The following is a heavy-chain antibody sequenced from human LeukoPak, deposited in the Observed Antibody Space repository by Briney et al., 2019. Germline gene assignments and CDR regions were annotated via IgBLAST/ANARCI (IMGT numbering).Heavy chain of an antibody. CDR3: ASFRRSSTD. CDR1: GYSISSGHY. D-gene: IGHD2/OR15-2a*01. V-gene: IGHV4-38-2*02. J-gene: IGHJ4*02. CDR2: IYHSGST. Sequence: KPSETLSLTCTVSGYSISSGHYWGWIRQPPGKGLEWIGSIYHSGSTYYNPSLKSRVTISVDTSKNQFSLKLSSVTAADTAVYYCASFRRSSTDWGQGTLVTVSS.